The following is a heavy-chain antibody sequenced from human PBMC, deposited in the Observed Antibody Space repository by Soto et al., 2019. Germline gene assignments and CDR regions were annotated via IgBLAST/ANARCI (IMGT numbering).Heavy chain of an antibody. J-gene: IGHJ1*01. D-gene: IGHD3-22*01. CDR1: GLTFSSYA. CDR2: ISGSGGST. V-gene: IGHV3-23*01. Sequence: GGFMRLSCAASGLTFSSYAMSWVSQNKGKGLEWVSAISGSGGSTYYADSVKGRFTISRDNSKNTLYLQMNSLRAEDTAVYYFAYDSSDVLKPSAAEYFQHWGQGTLVTVSS. CDR3: AYDSSDVLKPSAAEYFQH.